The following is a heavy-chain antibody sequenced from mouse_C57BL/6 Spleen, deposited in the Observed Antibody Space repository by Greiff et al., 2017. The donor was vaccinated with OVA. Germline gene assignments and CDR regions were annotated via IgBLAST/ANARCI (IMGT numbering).Heavy chain of an antibody. CDR1: GYTFTDYY. CDR2: INPNNGGT. Sequence: EVQLQQSGPELVKPGASVKISCKASGYTFTDYYMNWVKQSHGKSLEWIGDINPNNGGTSYNQKFKGKATLTVDKSSSTAYMELRSLTSEDSAVYYCARGDYDHYWGQGTTLTVSS. D-gene: IGHD2-4*01. V-gene: IGHV1-26*01. J-gene: IGHJ2*01. CDR3: ARGDYDHY.